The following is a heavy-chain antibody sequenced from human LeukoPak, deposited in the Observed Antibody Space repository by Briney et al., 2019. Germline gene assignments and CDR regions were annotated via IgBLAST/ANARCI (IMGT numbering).Heavy chain of an antibody. CDR3: ARALAGAGTGGFDP. V-gene: IGHV3-74*01. CDR2: INSDGSST. CDR1: GFTFSSYW. Sequence: QPGGSLRLSCAASGFTFSSYWMHWVRQAPGKGLVWVSRINSDGSSTSYADSVKGRFTISRDNAKNTLYLQMNSLRADDTAVYYCARALAGAGTGGFDPLGQGTLVTVSS. D-gene: IGHD6-19*01. J-gene: IGHJ5*02.